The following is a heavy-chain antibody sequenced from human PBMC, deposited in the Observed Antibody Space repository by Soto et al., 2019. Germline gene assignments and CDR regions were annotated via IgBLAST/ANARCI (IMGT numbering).Heavy chain of an antibody. J-gene: IGHJ4*02. V-gene: IGHV1-18*01. CDR3: ARVSLTHDGYSYGFSLDY. CDR2: ISAYNGNT. Sequence: ASVKVSCKASGYTFTSYGISWVRQAPGQGLEWMGWISAYNGNTNYAQKLQGRVTMTTDTSTSTAYMALRSLRSDDTAVYYCARVSLTHDGYSYGFSLDYWGQGTLVTVSS. D-gene: IGHD5-18*01. CDR1: GYTFTSYG.